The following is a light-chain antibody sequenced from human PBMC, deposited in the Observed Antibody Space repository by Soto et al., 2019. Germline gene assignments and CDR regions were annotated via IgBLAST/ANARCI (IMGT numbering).Light chain of an antibody. CDR1: SSDVGGYDF. CDR3: NSYTRDNIVL. V-gene: IGLV2-14*01. CDR2: EVS. J-gene: IGLJ2*01. Sequence: QSVLTQPASVSGSPGQSITISCTGTSSDVGGYDFVSWYQQHPGKAPKLMIYEVSNRPSGVSIRFSGSKSGNTASLTISGLQAEDEADYYCNSYTRDNIVLFGGGTQLTVL.